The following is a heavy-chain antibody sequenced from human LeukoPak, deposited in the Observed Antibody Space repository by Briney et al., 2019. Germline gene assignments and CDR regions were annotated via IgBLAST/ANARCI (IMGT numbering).Heavy chain of an antibody. CDR1: GFTFSSYW. V-gene: IGHV3-7*01. Sequence: PGGSLRLSCAASGFTFSSYWMSWVRQAPGKGLEWVANIKQDGSEKYYVDSVKGRFTISRDNAKNSLYLQMNSLRAEDTAVYYCARDHAVWWLVRGDAFDIWGQGTMVTVSS. J-gene: IGHJ3*02. D-gene: IGHD6-19*01. CDR2: IKQDGSEK. CDR3: ARDHAVWWLVRGDAFDI.